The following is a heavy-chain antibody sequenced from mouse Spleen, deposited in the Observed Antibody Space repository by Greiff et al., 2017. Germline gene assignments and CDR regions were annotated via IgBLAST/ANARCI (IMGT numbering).Heavy chain of an antibody. CDR3: ARGQYGNSAWFAY. Sequence: VQLQQSGAELARPGASVKMSCKASGYTFTSYTMHWVKQRPGQGLEWIGYINPSSGYTKYNQKFKDKATLTADKSSSTAYMQLSSLTSEDSAVYYCARGQYGNSAWFAYWGQGTLVTVSA. V-gene: IGHV1-4*01. CDR1: GYTFTSYT. D-gene: IGHD2-10*02. CDR2: INPSSGYT. J-gene: IGHJ3*01.